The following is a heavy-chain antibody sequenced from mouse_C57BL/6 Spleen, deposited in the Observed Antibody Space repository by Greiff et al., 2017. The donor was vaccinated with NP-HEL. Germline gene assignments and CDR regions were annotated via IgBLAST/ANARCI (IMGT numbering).Heavy chain of an antibody. CDR1: GFTFNTYA. Sequence: EVMLVESGGGLVQPKGSLKLSCAASGFTFNTYAMHWVRQAPGTGLEWVARIRSKSSNYATYYADSVKDRFTISRDDSQSMLYLQMNNLKTEDTAMYYCVRGTIYDGYYIYYAMDYWGQGTSVTVSS. CDR3: VRGTIYDGYYIYYAMDY. CDR2: IRSKSSNYAT. V-gene: IGHV10-3*01. J-gene: IGHJ4*01. D-gene: IGHD2-3*01.